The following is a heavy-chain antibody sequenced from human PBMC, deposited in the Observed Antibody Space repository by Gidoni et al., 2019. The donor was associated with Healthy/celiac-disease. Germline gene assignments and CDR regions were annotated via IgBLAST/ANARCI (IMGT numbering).Heavy chain of an antibody. CDR1: GFPFDDYA. J-gene: IGHJ4*02. CDR3: AKGLSSDYGDYDNY. CDR2: ISWNSGSI. D-gene: IGHD4-17*01. V-gene: IGHV3-9*01. Sequence: EVQLVESGGGLVQPGRSLRLSCAASGFPFDDYAMHWVRQAPGKGLEWVSGISWNSGSIGYADSVKGRFTISRDNAKNSLYLQMNSLRAEDTALYYCAKGLSSDYGDYDNYWGQGTLVTVSS.